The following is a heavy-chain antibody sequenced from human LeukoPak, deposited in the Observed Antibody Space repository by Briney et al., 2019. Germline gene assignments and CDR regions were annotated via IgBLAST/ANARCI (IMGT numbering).Heavy chain of an antibody. CDR1: GFTSSSYG. CDR3: ARDRYESNGHVDY. V-gene: IGHV3-33*01. D-gene: IGHD3-22*01. J-gene: IGHJ4*02. CDR2: IWFDGSNK. Sequence: GRSLRLSCAASGFTSSSYGMHWVRQAPGKGLEWVALIWFDGSNKYYADSVKGRFTISRDNSKNTLYLQMNSLRAEDTAVYYCARDRYESNGHVDYWGQGTLVTVSS.